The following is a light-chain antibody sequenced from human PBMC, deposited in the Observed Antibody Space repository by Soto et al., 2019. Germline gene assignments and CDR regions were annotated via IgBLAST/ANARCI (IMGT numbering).Light chain of an antibody. J-gene: IGKJ1*01. V-gene: IGKV3-20*01. Sequence: EIVMTQSPGTLSLSPGERATLSCRASQSVSSSYFAWYQQKPGQAPRLLIYGASCRATGIPDRFSGSGSGTEFTLTISRLESEDFAVYYCQQYSSSLWTFGHGTKVDIK. CDR1: QSVSSSY. CDR3: QQYSSSLWT. CDR2: GAS.